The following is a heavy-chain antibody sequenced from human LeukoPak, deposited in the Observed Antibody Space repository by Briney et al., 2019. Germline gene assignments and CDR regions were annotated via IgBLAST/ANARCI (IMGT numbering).Heavy chain of an antibody. CDR2: MNPNSGNT. CDR3: ARVEEQQLVGINWFDP. D-gene: IGHD6-13*01. J-gene: IGHJ5*02. CDR1: GYTFTSYD. Sequence: GASVKVSCKASGYTFTSYDINWVRQATGQGLEGMGWMNPNSGNTGYAQKFQGRVTMTRNTSISTAYMELSSLRSEDTAVYYCARVEEQQLVGINWFDPWGQGTLVTVSS. V-gene: IGHV1-8*01.